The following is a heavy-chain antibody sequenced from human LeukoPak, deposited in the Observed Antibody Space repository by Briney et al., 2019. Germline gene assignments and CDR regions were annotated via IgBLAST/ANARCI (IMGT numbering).Heavy chain of an antibody. V-gene: IGHV3-7*01. Sequence: GGSLRLSCAASGFTFGSYWMSWVRQAPGKGLEWVANIKQDGSEKYYVDSVKGRFTISRDNAKNSLYLQMNSLRAEDTAVYYCARDYGYGDSYFDYWGQGTLVTVSS. CDR2: IKQDGSEK. D-gene: IGHD4-17*01. CDR3: ARDYGYGDSYFDY. J-gene: IGHJ4*02. CDR1: GFTFGSYW.